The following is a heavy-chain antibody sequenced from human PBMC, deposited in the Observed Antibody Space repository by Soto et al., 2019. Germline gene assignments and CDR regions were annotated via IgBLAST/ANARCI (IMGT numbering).Heavy chain of an antibody. CDR1: GFTFSSYG. Sequence: QVQLVESGGGVVQPGRSLRLSCAASGFTFSSYGMHWVRQAPAKGLEWVAVVWFDGGNKYFIDSVRGRFTISRDNSKNTLYLQMNSLRAEDTAVYYCAKDSHYMLIIKQYSHYYGMDVWGQGTTVTVSS. CDR3: AKDSHYMLIIKQYSHYYGMDV. CDR2: VWFDGGNK. V-gene: IGHV3-30*18. J-gene: IGHJ6*02. D-gene: IGHD3-16*01.